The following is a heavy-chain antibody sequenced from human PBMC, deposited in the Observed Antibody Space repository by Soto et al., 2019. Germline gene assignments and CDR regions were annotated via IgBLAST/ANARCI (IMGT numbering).Heavy chain of an antibody. CDR1: GGTFSSYA. J-gene: IGHJ4*02. CDR3: AREHTGSSSGRYYFDY. D-gene: IGHD6-13*01. CDR2: IIPIFGTA. Sequence: ASVKVSCKASGGTFSSYAISWVRQAPGQGLEWMGGIIPIFGTANYAQKFQGRVTITADKSTSTACMELSSLRSEDTAVYYCAREHTGSSSGRYYFDYWGQGTLVTVSS. V-gene: IGHV1-69*06.